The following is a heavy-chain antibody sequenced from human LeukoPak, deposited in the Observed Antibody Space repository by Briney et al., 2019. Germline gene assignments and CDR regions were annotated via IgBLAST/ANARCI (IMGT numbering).Heavy chain of an antibody. CDR1: GFTFSSYW. Sequence: GGSLRLSCAASGFTFSSYWMIWVRQAPGKGLEWVANIKQDGREKYYVDSVKGRFTISRDNAKNSLYLQMNSLRVEDTAVYYCARAVDDYVWGSYRPPGHWGQGTLVTVSS. CDR3: ARAVDDYVWGSYRPPGH. J-gene: IGHJ4*02. V-gene: IGHV3-7*05. CDR2: IKQDGREK. D-gene: IGHD3-16*02.